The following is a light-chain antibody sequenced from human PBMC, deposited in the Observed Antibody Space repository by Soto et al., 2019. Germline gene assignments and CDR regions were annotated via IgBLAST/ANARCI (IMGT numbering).Light chain of an antibody. Sequence: QSVLTQPPSVSGAAGQRVTISCTGSSSNIGAGFDVSWYQQLPGTAPKLLIFGDSNRPSGVTDRFSGSKSGASASLAISGLQAEDEADYYCHSYDSSLSGSVFGGGTKLTVL. V-gene: IGLV1-40*01. CDR3: HSYDSSLSGSV. J-gene: IGLJ3*02. CDR2: GDS. CDR1: SSNIGAGFD.